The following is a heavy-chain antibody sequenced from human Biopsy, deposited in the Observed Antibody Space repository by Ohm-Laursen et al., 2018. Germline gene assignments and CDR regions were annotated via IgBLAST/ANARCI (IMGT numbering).Heavy chain of an antibody. CDR1: GFTFSSYG. Sequence: SLRLSCAASGFTFSSYGMHWVRQAPGKGLEWVAFIWYNGFNRYYADSVKGRFTISRDNSKNTLDLQMNSLRAEDTAVYYCATSTMVRSSGHAFDIWGQGTVVTVS. J-gene: IGHJ3*02. CDR2: IWYNGFNR. CDR3: ATSTMVRSSGHAFDI. V-gene: IGHV3-33*01. D-gene: IGHD3-10*01.